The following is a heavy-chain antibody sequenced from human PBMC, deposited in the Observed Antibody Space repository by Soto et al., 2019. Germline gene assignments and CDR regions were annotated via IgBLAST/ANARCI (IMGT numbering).Heavy chain of an antibody. J-gene: IGHJ4*02. CDR2: ISHLENT. V-gene: IGHV4-30-2*06. D-gene: IGHD5-12*01. CDR1: GASISYGGFS. Sequence: PSETLSLTFTVSGASISYGGFSWSWIRQSPGKGLEWIGYISHLENTYLHPSFKSRLTMSIDRTRNQFSLKLSSVTAADMAVYYCARGGGYDSFDYWGQGVLVTVSS. CDR3: ARGGGYDSFDY.